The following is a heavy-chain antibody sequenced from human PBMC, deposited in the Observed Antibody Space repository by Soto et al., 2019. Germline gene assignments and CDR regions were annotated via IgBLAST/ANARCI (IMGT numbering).Heavy chain of an antibody. CDR3: AKAGDIVVVVAATPFDY. J-gene: IGHJ4*02. CDR1: GFTFSSYG. Sequence: QVQLVESGGGVVQPGRSLRLSCAASGFTFSSYGMHWVRQAPGKGLEWVAVISYDGSNKYYADSVKGRFTISRDNSKNTLYLQMNSLRAEDTAVYYCAKAGDIVVVVAATPFDYCGQGTLVTVSS. CDR2: ISYDGSNK. D-gene: IGHD2-15*01. V-gene: IGHV3-30*18.